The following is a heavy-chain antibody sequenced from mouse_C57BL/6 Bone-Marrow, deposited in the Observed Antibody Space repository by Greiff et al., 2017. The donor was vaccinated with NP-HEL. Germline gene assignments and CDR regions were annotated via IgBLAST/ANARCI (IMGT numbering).Heavy chain of an antibody. CDR1: GYTFTSYW. Sequence: QVQLQQPGAELVMPGASVKLSCKASGYTFTSYWMHWVKQRPGQGLEWIGEIDPSDSYTNYNQKFKGKSTLTVDKSSSTAYMQLISLTSEDSAVYYCARNGEWYFDVWGTGTTVTVSS. CDR3: ARNGEWYFDV. J-gene: IGHJ1*03. V-gene: IGHV1-69*01. CDR2: IDPSDSYT.